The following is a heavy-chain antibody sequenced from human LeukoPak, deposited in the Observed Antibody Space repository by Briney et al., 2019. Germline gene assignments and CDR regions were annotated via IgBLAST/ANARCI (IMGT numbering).Heavy chain of an antibody. CDR3: ASSKDYHDSSGYARTLDY. V-gene: IGHV1-69*01. D-gene: IGHD3-22*01. Sequence: GSSVKVSCTASGGTFSSYAISWVRQAPGQGLEWMGGIIPIFGTANYAQKFQGRVTITADESTSTAYMELSSLRSEDTAIYYCASSKDYHDSSGYARTLDYWGQGTLVTVSS. J-gene: IGHJ4*02. CDR1: GGTFSSYA. CDR2: IIPIFGTA.